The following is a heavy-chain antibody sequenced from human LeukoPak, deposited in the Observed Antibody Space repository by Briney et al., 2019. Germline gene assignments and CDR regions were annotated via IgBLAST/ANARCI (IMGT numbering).Heavy chain of an antibody. D-gene: IGHD3-3*01. CDR3: AREGGFYRPLDY. J-gene: IGHJ4*02. V-gene: IGHV4-4*02. CDR2: VHLDGRT. CDR1: GGSVTSTNW. Sequence: SETLSLTCGVSGGSVTSTNWWTWVRQPPGKGLEWIGEVHLDGRTNYNPSLKSRLTMSVDLSENHVSLKLTSVTAADTAVYYCAREGGFYRPLDYSGQGTLVTVSS.